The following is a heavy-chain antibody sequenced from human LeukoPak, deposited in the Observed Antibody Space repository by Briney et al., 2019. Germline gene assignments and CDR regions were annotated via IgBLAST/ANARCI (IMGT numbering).Heavy chain of an antibody. CDR1: GGSISGHY. J-gene: IGHJ4*02. Sequence: SETLSLTCTVSGGSISGHYWTWIRQPPGKGLEWIGYIYYSGSTSYNPSLKGRVTISVDSSKNQLSLKVASVTAADTAVYYCARQARCSGATCNPFDFWGQGTLVTVSS. CDR2: IYYSGST. V-gene: IGHV4-59*08. CDR3: ARQARCSGATCNPFDF. D-gene: IGHD2-15*01.